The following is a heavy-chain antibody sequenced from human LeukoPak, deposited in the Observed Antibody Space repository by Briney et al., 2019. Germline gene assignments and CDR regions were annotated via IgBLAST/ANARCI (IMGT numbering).Heavy chain of an antibody. V-gene: IGHV3-30*04. J-gene: IGHJ4*02. D-gene: IGHD3-3*01. CDR3: ASFLSAADY. CDR1: GFTFSSYA. Sequence: GGSLRLSCAASGFTFSSYAMHWVRQAPGKGLEGVAVISYDGSNKYYADSVKGRFTISRDNSKNTLYLQMNSLRAEDTAVYYCASFLSAADYWGQGTLVTVSS. CDR2: ISYDGSNK.